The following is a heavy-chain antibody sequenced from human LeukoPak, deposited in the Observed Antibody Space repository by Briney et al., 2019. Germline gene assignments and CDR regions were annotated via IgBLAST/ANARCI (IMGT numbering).Heavy chain of an antibody. Sequence: GGXLRLSCAASGFTFSSYEMNWVRQAPGKGLEEVSYISSSGSTIYYADSVKGRFTISRDNAKNSLYLQMNSLRAEDTAVYYCARQLDRAAAGTLGYWGQGTLVTVSS. V-gene: IGHV3-48*03. J-gene: IGHJ4*02. D-gene: IGHD6-13*01. CDR3: ARQLDRAAAGTLGY. CDR1: GFTFSSYE. CDR2: ISSSGSTI.